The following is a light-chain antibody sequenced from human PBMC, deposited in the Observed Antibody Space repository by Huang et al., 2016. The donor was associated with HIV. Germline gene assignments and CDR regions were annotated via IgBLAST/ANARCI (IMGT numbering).Light chain of an antibody. CDR1: QSINTY. CDR3: QQSYSTPRVT. J-gene: IGKJ3*01. CDR2: AAS. Sequence: DIQMTQSPSSLSASVGDRVTITCRASQSINTYLNWYQQQPGRAPKLLVYAASSLQSGFPSRFSGSGSGTDFTLTIRSLQPEDFATYYCQQSYSTPRVTFGPGTTVDMK. V-gene: IGKV1-39*01.